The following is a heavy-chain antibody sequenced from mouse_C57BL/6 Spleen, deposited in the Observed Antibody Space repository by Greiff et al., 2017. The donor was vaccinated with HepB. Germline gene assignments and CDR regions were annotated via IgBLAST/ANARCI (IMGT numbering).Heavy chain of an antibody. V-gene: IGHV1-82*01. J-gene: IGHJ4*01. Sequence: QVQLKESGPELVKPGASVKISCKASGYAFSSSWMNWVKQRPGKGLEWIGRIYPGDGDTNYNGKFKGKATLTAAKSSSTAYKQLSSLTSEDSAVYFCARYDGYYYAMDYWGQGTSVTVSS. CDR2: IYPGDGDT. CDR3: ARYDGYYYAMDY. D-gene: IGHD2-12*01. CDR1: GYAFSSSW.